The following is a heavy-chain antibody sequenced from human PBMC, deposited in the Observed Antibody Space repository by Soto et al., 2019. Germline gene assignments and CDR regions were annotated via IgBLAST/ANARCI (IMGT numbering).Heavy chain of an antibody. Sequence: QVQLVESGGGVVQPGRSLRLSCAASGFTFSNYAMHWVRQAPGKGLEWVALISYDGSNKYYADSVKGRFTISRDNSKNTLYLQMNSLRAEDTAVYYCAKDNYRMVTYFVLWGRGTLVTVSS. V-gene: IGHV3-30*18. CDR2: ISYDGSNK. J-gene: IGHJ2*01. D-gene: IGHD2-15*01. CDR3: AKDNYRMVTYFVL. CDR1: GFTFSNYA.